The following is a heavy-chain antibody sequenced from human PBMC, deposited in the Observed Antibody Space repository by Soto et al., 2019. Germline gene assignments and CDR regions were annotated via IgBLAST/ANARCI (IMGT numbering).Heavy chain of an antibody. D-gene: IGHD3-3*01. J-gene: IGHJ4*02. CDR3: AKGGQYYDFWSGYYPSEY. V-gene: IGHV3-23*01. CDR1: GFTFSSYA. CDR2: ISGSGGST. Sequence: GGSLRLSCAASGFTFSSYAMSWVRQAPGKGLEWVSAISGSGGSTYYADSVKGRFTISRDNSKNTLYLQMNSLRAEDTAVYYCAKGGQYYDFWSGYYPSEYWGQGTLVTVSS.